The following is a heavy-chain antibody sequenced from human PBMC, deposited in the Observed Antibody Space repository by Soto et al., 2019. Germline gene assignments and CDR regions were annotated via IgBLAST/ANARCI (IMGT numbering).Heavy chain of an antibody. V-gene: IGHV1-46*01. J-gene: IGHJ4*02. CDR3: ASSVSRSSSGGPMAKADPHFFDY. Sequence: GASVKVSCKASGYTFTSYCMHWVRQAPGQGLEWMGIINPSGGSTSYAQKFQGRVTMTRYTSTSTVYMELSSLRSEDTAGYYCASSVSRSSSGGPMAKADPHFFDYWGQGTLVTVSS. CDR1: GYTFTSYC. CDR2: INPSGGST. D-gene: IGHD6-6*01.